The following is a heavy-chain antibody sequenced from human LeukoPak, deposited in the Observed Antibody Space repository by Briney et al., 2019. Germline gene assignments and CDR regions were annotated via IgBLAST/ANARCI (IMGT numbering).Heavy chain of an antibody. V-gene: IGHV1-18*01. CDR1: GYTFTSYG. J-gene: IGHJ3*02. Sequence: ASVKVSCKASGYTFTSYGISGVRQAPGQGLEWMGWISAYNGNTNYAQKLQGRVTMTTDTSTSTAYMELRSLRSDDTAVYYCARDIWDFVKRMGNDAFDIWGQGTMVTVSS. CDR2: ISAYNGNT. D-gene: IGHD3/OR15-3a*01. CDR3: ARDIWDFVKRMGNDAFDI.